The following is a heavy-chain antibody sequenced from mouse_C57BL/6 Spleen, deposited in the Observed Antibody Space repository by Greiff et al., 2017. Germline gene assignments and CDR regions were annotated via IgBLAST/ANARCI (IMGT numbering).Heavy chain of an antibody. CDR3: DRNLYYSKNYAMDY. CDR1: GFSLTSYG. D-gene: IGHD2-5*01. V-gene: IGHV2-2*01. Sequence: QVQLKESGPGLVQPSQCLSITCTVSGFSLTSYGVHWVRQSPGKGLEWLGVIWSGGSTDYNADFISRLSIRKDNSKSQVFFKMNSLQSDDTAIYYGDRNLYYSKNYAMDYWGQGTSVTVSS. J-gene: IGHJ4*01. CDR2: IWSGGST.